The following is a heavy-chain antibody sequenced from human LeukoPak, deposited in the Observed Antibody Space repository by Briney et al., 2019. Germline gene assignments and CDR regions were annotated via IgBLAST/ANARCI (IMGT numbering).Heavy chain of an antibody. Sequence: GGSLRLSCAASGFTFSSYSMNWVRQAPGKGLEWVSGISGTGDSIYYVDSVQGRYTISRDNSKNMVYLLMNSLRAEDTAVYFCAKDAIVRIAVARSLDYWGQGTRVTVSS. V-gene: IGHV3-23*01. CDR1: GFTFSSYS. CDR2: ISGTGDSI. D-gene: IGHD6-19*01. CDR3: AKDAIVRIAVARSLDY. J-gene: IGHJ4*02.